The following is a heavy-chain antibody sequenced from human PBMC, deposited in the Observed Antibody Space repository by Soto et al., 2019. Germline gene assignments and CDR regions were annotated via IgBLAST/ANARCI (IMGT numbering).Heavy chain of an antibody. D-gene: IGHD3-10*01. J-gene: IGHJ4*02. CDR3: AKHRAGFGSGSDTYYFDV. CDR1: GFTFGSYA. Sequence: EVQMLEYGGGLVQPGGSLGLSCAAAGFTFGSYAMSWVRQAPGKGLEWVSGISGSGGTTYYADSVKGRFTISRDNSKNTLYLQMNSLRAEDTAVYYCAKHRAGFGSGSDTYYFDVWGQGTLVTVSS. CDR2: ISGSGGTT. V-gene: IGHV3-23*01.